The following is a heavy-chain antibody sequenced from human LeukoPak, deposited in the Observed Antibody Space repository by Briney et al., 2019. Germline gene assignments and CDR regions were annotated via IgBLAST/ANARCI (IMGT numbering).Heavy chain of an antibody. D-gene: IGHD6-13*01. Sequence: GGSLRLSCAASGFTFSNSDMHWVRQAAGKGLEWVSAIGTVGDTYYPDSVKGRFTISRENAKNSLYPQMNSLRAGDTAVYYCAREMGDKYSSSWALDLWGRGTLVTVSS. V-gene: IGHV3-13*01. CDR2: IGTVGDT. CDR1: GFTFSNSD. J-gene: IGHJ2*01. CDR3: AREMGDKYSSSWALDL.